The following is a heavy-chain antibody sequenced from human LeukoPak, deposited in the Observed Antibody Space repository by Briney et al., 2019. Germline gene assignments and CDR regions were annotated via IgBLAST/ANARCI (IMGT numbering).Heavy chain of an antibody. Sequence: KSSETLSLTCTVSGGSITNYYWSWIRQPPGKGLERIGYIYYTGSTNYNPSLRSRGTISVDTSKNQLSLMLTSVTPADTAVYYCARKAAAGIPPSYNWFDPWGQGTLVTVST. CDR3: ARKAAAGIPPSYNWFDP. CDR2: IYYTGST. V-gene: IGHV4-59*01. J-gene: IGHJ5*02. CDR1: GGSITNYY. D-gene: IGHD6-13*01.